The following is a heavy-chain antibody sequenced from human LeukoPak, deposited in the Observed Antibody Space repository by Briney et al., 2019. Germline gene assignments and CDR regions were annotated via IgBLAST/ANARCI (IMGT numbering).Heavy chain of an antibody. V-gene: IGHV4-59*08. CDR1: VDSFSDDY. J-gene: IGHJ5*01. D-gene: IGHD2-2*01. CDR2: VYYSGST. CDR3: ASSPRLTTSWFLFDS. Sequence: SETLSLTCSVSVDSFSDDYWTCVWQRPGKGLEWVCYVYYSGSTKYNPSPKTRLHLSVDTSKNRFSLKLSSVTAADTAVYYCASSPRLTTSWFLFDSWGHGTLVTVSS.